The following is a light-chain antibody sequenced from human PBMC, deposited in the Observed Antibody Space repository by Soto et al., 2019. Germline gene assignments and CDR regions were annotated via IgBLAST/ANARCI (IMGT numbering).Light chain of an antibody. CDR3: QQSYKT. CDR2: GAS. J-gene: IGKJ1*01. V-gene: IGKV1-39*01. Sequence: IQLTQSPSSLSASVGDRVTITCRASQGVRSYLAWFQQRPGKAPKLLIFGASTLQNGVPARFSGSGSGTDFTLTISSLQPEDFATYYCQQSYKTFGQGTKVDIK. CDR1: QGVRSY.